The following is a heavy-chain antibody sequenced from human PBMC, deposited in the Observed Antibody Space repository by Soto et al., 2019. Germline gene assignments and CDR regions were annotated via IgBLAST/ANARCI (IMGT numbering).Heavy chain of an antibody. CDR3: VREGYYGSGSYYNSNNFDY. D-gene: IGHD3-10*01. CDR2: TRNRANSYTT. CDR1: GFIFSDHY. Sequence: GGSLRLSCAASGFIFSDHYMDWVRQAPGKGLEWVGRTRNRANSYTTEYAASVKGRFTISRDDSKNSLYLQMNSLKTEDTAVYYCVREGYYGSGSYYNSNNFDYWGQGTLVTVSS. J-gene: IGHJ4*02. V-gene: IGHV3-72*01.